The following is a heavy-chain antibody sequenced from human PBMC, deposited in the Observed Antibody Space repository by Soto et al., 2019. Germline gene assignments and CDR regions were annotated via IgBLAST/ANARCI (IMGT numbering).Heavy chain of an antibody. D-gene: IGHD2-15*01. CDR1: GGTFSSYA. Sequence: SVKVSCKASGGTFSSYAISWVRQAPGQGLEWMGGIIPIFGTANYAQKFQGRVTITADESTSTAYMELSSLRSEDTAVYYCARVSPCSGGSCHYDYWAQGTLVTVSS. J-gene: IGHJ4*02. V-gene: IGHV1-69*13. CDR2: IIPIFGTA. CDR3: ARVSPCSGGSCHYDY.